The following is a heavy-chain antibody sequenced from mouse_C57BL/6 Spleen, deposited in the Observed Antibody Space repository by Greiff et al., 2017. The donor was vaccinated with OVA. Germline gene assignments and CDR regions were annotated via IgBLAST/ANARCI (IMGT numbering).Heavy chain of an antibody. J-gene: IGHJ2*01. CDR3: ARGGSGYVGY. CDR2: IYPRSGNT. Sequence: QVQLKESGAELARPGASVKLSCKASGYTFTSYGISWVKQRTGQGLEWIGEIYPRSGNTYYNEKFKGKATLTADKSSSTAYRELRSLTSEDAAVYFCARGGSGYVGYWGQGTTLTVSS. D-gene: IGHD3-2*02. CDR1: GYTFTSYG. V-gene: IGHV1-81*01.